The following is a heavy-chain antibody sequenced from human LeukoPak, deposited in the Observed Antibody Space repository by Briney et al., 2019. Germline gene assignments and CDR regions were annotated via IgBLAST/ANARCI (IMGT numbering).Heavy chain of an antibody. CDR3: ARVPRSYYYYYYMDV. Sequence: SETLSLTCTVSGGSISSGGYYWSWIRQHPGKGLEWIGYIYYGGSTYYNPSLKSRVTMSADTSKDQFSLKLSSVTAADTAVYYCARVPRSYYYYYYMDVWGKGTTVTVSS. J-gene: IGHJ6*03. CDR1: GGSISSGGYY. V-gene: IGHV4-31*03. CDR2: IYYGGST.